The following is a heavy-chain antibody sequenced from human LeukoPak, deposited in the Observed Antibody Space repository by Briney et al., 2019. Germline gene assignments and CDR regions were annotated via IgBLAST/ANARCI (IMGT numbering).Heavy chain of an antibody. CDR2: INHSGST. V-gene: IGHV4-34*01. J-gene: IGHJ4*01. CDR1: GGSFSGYY. CDR3: AKSDGYGLIDY. Sequence: SETLSLTCAVYGGSFSGYYWSWIRQPPGKGLEWIGEINHSGSTNYNSSLKSRVTISIDTSKNQVSLKMSSVTAADTAVYYCAKSDGYGLIDYWGQGTLVTVSS. D-gene: IGHD2-21*02.